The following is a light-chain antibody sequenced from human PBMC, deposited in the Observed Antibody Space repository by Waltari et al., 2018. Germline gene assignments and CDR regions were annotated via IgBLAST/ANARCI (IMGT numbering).Light chain of an antibody. J-gene: IGKJ2*01. CDR1: QSLQHSNGYNY. CDR3: MQSLQTPYT. CDR2: LGS. Sequence: DIVMTQSPLSLPVTPGDPASISCMSSQSLQHSNGYNYLEWYLQKPGQAPQLMIYLGSNRASGVPDRFSGSESGTDFTLKISRVEAEDVGAYYCMQSLQTPYTFGQGTKLEIK. V-gene: IGKV2-28*01.